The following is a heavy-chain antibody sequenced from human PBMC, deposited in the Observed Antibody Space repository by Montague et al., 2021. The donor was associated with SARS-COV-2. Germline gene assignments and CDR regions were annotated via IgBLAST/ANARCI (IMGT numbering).Heavy chain of an antibody. CDR3: ARGDRWNRFDP. J-gene: IGHJ5*02. Sequence: SETLSLTCSVSGGSISSDYWSWIRQSPGKGLEWIGYIYYRGTTNYNPSLKSRVTFSVDTSKNQFSLKLISVTAADTAVYFCARGDRWNRFDPWGQGVLVTVSS. CDR2: IYYRGTT. D-gene: IGHD5-24*01. CDR1: GGSISSDY. V-gene: IGHV4-59*01.